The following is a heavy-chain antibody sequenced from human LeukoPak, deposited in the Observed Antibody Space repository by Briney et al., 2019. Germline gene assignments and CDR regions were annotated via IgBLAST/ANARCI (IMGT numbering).Heavy chain of an antibody. CDR2: IDPSDSYT. V-gene: IGHV5-10-1*01. D-gene: IGHD2-21*01. Sequence: GASLQISCKGSGYSFTSYWISWVRQLPGKGLEWMGRIDPSDSYTNYSPSFQGHVTISADKSVSTAYLQWSSLKASDTAMYYCAGAILLKDYWGQGTLVTVSS. CDR3: AGAILLKDY. CDR1: GYSFTSYW. J-gene: IGHJ4*02.